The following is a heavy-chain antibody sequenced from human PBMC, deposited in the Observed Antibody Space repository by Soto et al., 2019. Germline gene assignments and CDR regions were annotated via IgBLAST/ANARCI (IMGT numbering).Heavy chain of an antibody. J-gene: IGHJ3*02. V-gene: IGHV4-4*02. CDR1: GGSISSSYW. D-gene: IGHD3-22*01. CDR3: ARKRGFYYDTRMDEVFDI. CDR2: IYHSGST. Sequence: QVQLQESGPGLVKPSGTLSLTCAVSGGSISSSYWWSWVRQPPGKGLEWIGEIYHSGSTNYNPSLMSRVNISVEKSKYQFSLKLSSVTAADTAVYYCARKRGFYYDTRMDEVFDIWGQGTMVTVSS.